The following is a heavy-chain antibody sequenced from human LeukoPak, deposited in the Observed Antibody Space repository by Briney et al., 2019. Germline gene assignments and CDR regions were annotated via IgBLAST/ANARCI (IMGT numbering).Heavy chain of an antibody. D-gene: IGHD6-13*01. CDR3: AKGLTVAAAGSSSVY. CDR1: GFTFSSYA. Sequence: GGSLRLSCAASGFTFSSYAMSRVRQAPGKGLEWVSAISGSGGSTYYADSVKGRFTISRDNSKNTLYLQMNSLRAEDTAVYYCAKGLTVAAAGSSSVYWGQGTLVTVSS. CDR2: ISGSGGST. J-gene: IGHJ4*02. V-gene: IGHV3-23*01.